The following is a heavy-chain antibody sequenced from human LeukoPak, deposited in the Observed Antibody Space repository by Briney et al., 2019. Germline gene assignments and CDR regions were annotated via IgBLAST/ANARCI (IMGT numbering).Heavy chain of an antibody. J-gene: IGHJ3*01. CDR3: ARGGAFDV. Sequence: SVKVSCKASGGTFSNYAISWVRQAPGQGLEWMGGIIPLFGPANYAQKFQGRVTIIPDASTNTVYMELSSLRSEDTAFYYCARGGAFDVWGHGTLVTVSS. V-gene: IGHV1-69*13. CDR2: IIPLFGPA. CDR1: GGTFSNYA.